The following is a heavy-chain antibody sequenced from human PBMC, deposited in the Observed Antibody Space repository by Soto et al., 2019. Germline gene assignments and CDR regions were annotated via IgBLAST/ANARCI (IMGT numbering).Heavy chain of an antibody. CDR3: ARDLGLVPPFSYYYGMDV. V-gene: IGHV1-69*12. Sequence: QVQLVQSGAEVKKPGSSVKVSCKASGGTFSSYAISWVRQAPGQGLEWMGGIIPIFGTANYAQKFQGRVTITADESTSTAYMELSRLRSEDTAVYYCARDLGLVPPFSYYYGMDVWGQGTTVTVSS. CDR1: GGTFSSYA. D-gene: IGHD6-13*01. J-gene: IGHJ6*02. CDR2: IIPIFGTA.